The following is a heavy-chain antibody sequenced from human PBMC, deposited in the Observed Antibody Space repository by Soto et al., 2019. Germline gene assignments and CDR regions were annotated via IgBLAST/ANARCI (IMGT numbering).Heavy chain of an antibody. V-gene: IGHV4-39*01. D-gene: IGHD3-22*01. CDR1: GGSISSSSYY. CDR2: IYCSGST. Sequence: SETLSLTCTVSGGSISSSSYYWGWIRQPPGKGLEWIGSIYCSGSTYYNPSLKSRVTISVDTSKNQFSLKLSSVTAADTAVYYCASLRITMIVVVPGVDYWGQGTLVTVSS. CDR3: ASLRITMIVVVPGVDY. J-gene: IGHJ4*02.